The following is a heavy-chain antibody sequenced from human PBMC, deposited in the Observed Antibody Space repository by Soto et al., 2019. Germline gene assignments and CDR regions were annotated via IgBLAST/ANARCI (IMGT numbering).Heavy chain of an antibody. CDR2: IYWNDEM. CDR1: GFSLNSRGVG. J-gene: IGHJ4*02. V-gene: IGHV2-5*01. CDR3: AHRRFATYSIRPADFDY. D-gene: IGHD6-13*01. Sequence: QITLKESGPTLVQPTQTLTLTCTFSGFSLNSRGVGVGWIRQPPGKALEWLALIYWNDEMHYSPSLKSRLAITEDASKHQVVLTVTNMDPVDTATYYCAHRRFATYSIRPADFDYWGQGILVTVSS.